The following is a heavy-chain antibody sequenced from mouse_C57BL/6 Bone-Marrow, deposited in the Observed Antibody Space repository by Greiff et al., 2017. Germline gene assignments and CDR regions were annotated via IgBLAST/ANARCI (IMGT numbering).Heavy chain of an antibody. Sequence: EVKLVESGGGLVKPGGSLKLSCAASGFTFSSYAMSWVRQTPEKRLEWVATISDGGSYTYYPDNVKGRFPISRANDKNNMYLQMSHLKSEDTAMYYCARDCTVGALYLYFDVWGTGTTVTVAS. CDR3: ARDCTVGALYLYFDV. D-gene: IGHD1-1*01. J-gene: IGHJ1*03. V-gene: IGHV5-4*03. CDR2: ISDGGSYT. CDR1: GFTFSSYA.